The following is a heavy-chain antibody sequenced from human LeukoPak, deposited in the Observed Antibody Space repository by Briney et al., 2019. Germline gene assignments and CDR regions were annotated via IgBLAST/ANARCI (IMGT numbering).Heavy chain of an antibody. V-gene: IGHV3-30*03. CDR2: ISYDGSNK. J-gene: IGHJ4*02. Sequence: GGSLRLSCAASGFTFSSYSMNWVRQAPGKGLEWVAVISYDGSNKYYADSVKGRFTISRDNSKNTLYLQMNSLRAEDTAVYYCAHGAMYQLDYWGQGTLVTVSS. D-gene: IGHD2-2*01. CDR3: AHGAMYQLDY. CDR1: GFTFSSYS.